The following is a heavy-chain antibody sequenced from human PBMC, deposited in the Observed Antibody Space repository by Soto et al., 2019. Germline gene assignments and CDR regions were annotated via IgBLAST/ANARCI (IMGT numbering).Heavy chain of an antibody. CDR1: GFTFSSYA. CDR3: ARDRTMVRGVNHPEINYYYYGMDV. J-gene: IGHJ6*02. CDR2: ISYDGSNK. D-gene: IGHD3-10*01. V-gene: IGHV3-30-3*01. Sequence: GGSLRLSCAASGFTFSSYAMHWVRQAPGKGLEWVAVISYDGSNKYYADSVKGRFTISRDNSKNTLYLQMNSLRAEDTAVYYCARDRTMVRGVNHPEINYYYYGMDVWGQGITVTVSS.